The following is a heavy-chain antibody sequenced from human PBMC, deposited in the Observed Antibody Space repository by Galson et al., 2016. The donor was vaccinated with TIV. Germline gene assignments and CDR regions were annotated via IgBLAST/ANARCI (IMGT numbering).Heavy chain of an antibody. CDR2: ISDNGNT. D-gene: IGHD2-21*01. CDR3: ARERRYCGNECYLKYYFGMDV. J-gene: IGHJ6*02. CDR1: GFVVSDNY. V-gene: IGHV3-66*03. Sequence: SLRLSCAASGFVVSDNYFNWVRQAPGKGLEWVSLISDNGNTNYADFVKGRFTVSRDNSKNTVYLQRNSLRAEDTALYYCARERRYCGNECYLKYYFGMDVWGQGATVTVS.